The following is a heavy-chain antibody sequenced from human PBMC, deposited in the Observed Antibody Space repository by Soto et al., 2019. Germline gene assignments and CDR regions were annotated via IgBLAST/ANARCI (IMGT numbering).Heavy chain of an antibody. CDR3: ARGGAKGPFQGSSVVPSYYYYYFGMDV. Sequence: ASVKVSCKASGYTFTGYYMHWVRQAPGQGLEWMGWINPNSGGTNYAQKLQGWVTMAREKSICTAYMELSRLSSDDTAVYYCARGGAKGPFQGSSVVPSYYYYYFGMDVWGQGTTVTVSS. CDR2: INPNSGGT. V-gene: IGHV1-2*04. D-gene: IGHD6-6*01. J-gene: IGHJ6*02. CDR1: GYTFTGYY.